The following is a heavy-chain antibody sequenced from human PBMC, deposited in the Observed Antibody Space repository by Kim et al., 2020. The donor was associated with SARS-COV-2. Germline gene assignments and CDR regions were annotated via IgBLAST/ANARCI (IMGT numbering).Heavy chain of an antibody. D-gene: IGHD3-10*01. CDR3: TTTSGSGSYYYYYGMDV. J-gene: IGHJ6*02. CDR1: GFTFSNAW. Sequence: GGSLRLSCAASGFTFSNAWMSWVRQAPGKGLEWVGRIKSKTDGGTTDYAAPVKGRFTISRDDSKNTLYLQMNSLKTEDTAVYYCTTTSGSGSYYYYYGMDVWGQGTTVTVSS. V-gene: IGHV3-15*01. CDR2: IKSKTDGGTT.